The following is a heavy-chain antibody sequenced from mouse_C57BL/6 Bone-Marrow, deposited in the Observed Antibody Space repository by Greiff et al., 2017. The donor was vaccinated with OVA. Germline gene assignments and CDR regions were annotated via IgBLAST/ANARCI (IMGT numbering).Heavy chain of an antibody. CDR2: ISSGGSYT. J-gene: IGHJ3*01. CDR3: ARELFAY. V-gene: IGHV5-6*01. Sequence: EVQLVESGGDLVKPGGSLKLSCAASGFTFSSYGMSWVRQTPDKRLEWVATISSGGSYTYYPDSVKGRFTISRDNAKNTLYLQMSSLKSEDTAMYYCARELFAYWGQGTLVTVSA. CDR1: GFTFSSYG.